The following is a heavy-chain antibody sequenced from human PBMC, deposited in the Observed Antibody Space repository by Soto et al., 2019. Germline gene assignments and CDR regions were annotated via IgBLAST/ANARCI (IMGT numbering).Heavy chain of an antibody. D-gene: IGHD6-19*01. V-gene: IGHV3-74*01. CDR1: GFTFSSYW. CDR2: INSDGSST. J-gene: IGHJ4*02. CDR3: ARVPPRFSGWYDY. Sequence: GGSLRLSCAASGFTFSSYWMHWVRQAPGKGLVWVSRINSDGSSTSYADSVKGRFTISRDNAKNTLYLQMNSLRAEDTAVYYCARVPPRFSGWYDYWGQGTLVTVSS.